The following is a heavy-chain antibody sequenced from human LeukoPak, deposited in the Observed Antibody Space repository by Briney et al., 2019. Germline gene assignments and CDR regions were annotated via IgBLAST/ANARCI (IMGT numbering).Heavy chain of an antibody. CDR3: ARGGLDITMVRGVPRMDV. CDR1: GGSFSGCY. V-gene: IGHV4-34*01. D-gene: IGHD3-10*01. CDR2: INHSGST. J-gene: IGHJ6*04. Sequence: SETLSLTCAVYGGSFSGCYWSWIRQPPGKGLEWIGEINHSGSTNYNPSLKSRVTISVDTSKNQFSLKLSSVTAADTAVYYCARGGLDITMVRGVPRMDVWGKGTTVTVSS.